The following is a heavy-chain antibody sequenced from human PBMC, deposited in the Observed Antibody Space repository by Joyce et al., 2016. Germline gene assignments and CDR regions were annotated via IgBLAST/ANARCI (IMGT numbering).Heavy chain of an antibody. CDR3: ARHVTDWFDP. D-gene: IGHD3-10*02. V-gene: IGHV5-10-1*03. J-gene: IGHJ5*02. CDR2: IDPRDSYT. Sequence: EVQLVQSGAEVKKPGESLRISWVRQMPGKGREWMGRIDPRDSYTDYSPSFEGHVTIAVDKTISAAYLQGSSLRASDTAIYYCARHVTDWFDPWGQGTLVTVSS.